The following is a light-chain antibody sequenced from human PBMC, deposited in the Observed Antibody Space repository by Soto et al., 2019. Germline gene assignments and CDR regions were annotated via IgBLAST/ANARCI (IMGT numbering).Light chain of an antibody. CDR3: CSHTSSSPYV. Sequence: QSALTQPRSVSGSPGQSVTISCTGTSSDIGGYTYVSWYQQHPGKAPKVIIYEVSNRPSGVSHRFSGSKSGNTASLTISGLQAEDEADYYCCSHTSSSPYVFGTGTKLTVL. J-gene: IGLJ1*01. V-gene: IGLV2-14*01. CDR1: SSDIGGYTY. CDR2: EVS.